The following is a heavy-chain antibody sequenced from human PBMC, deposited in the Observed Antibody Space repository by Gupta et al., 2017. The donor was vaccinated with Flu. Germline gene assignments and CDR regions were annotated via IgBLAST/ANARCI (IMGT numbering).Heavy chain of an antibody. J-gene: IGHJ6*02. D-gene: IGHD5-18*01. Sequence: GEINHSGSTNYYPSLKSRVTISVDTSKNQFSLKLSSVTAADTAVYYCARDKTRGYSYGYLGLELYYYYGMDVWGQGTTVTVAS. CDR3: ARDKTRGYSYGYLGLELYYYYGMDV. CDR2: INHSGST. V-gene: IGHV4-34*01.